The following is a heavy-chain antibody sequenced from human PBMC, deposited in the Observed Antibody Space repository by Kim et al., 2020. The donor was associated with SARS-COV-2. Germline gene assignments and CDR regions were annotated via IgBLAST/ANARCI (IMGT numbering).Heavy chain of an antibody. CDR3: ASTGAAAGTNWFDP. CDR2: IYYSGST. D-gene: IGHD6-13*01. J-gene: IGHJ5*02. Sequence: SETLSLTCTVSGGSISSYYWSWIRQPPGKGLEWIGYIYYSGSTNYNPSLKSRVTISVDTSKNQYSLKLSSVTAADTAVYYCASTGAAAGTNWFDPWGQGTLVTVSS. V-gene: IGHV4-59*01. CDR1: GGSISSYY.